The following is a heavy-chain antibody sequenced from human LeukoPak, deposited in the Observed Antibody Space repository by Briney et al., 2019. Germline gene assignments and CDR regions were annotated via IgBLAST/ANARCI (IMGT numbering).Heavy chain of an antibody. CDR3: AKEGAPGWFDP. CDR1: GFTFSSYS. V-gene: IGHV3-21*04. J-gene: IGHJ5*02. CDR2: ISSSSSYI. Sequence: PGGSLRLSCAASGFTFSSYSMNWVRQAPGKGLEWVSSISSSSSYIYYADSVKGRFTISRDNARNSLYLQMNSLRAEDTAVYYCAKEGAPGWFDPWGQGTLVTVSS. D-gene: IGHD1-26*01.